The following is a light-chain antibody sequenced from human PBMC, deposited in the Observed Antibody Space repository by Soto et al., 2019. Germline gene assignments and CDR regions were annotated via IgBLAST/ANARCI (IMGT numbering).Light chain of an antibody. V-gene: IGLV1-47*01. CDR3: AAWDDSLSGVV. CDR1: SSNIGSNY. J-gene: IGLJ2*01. CDR2: RDN. Sequence: QTVVTQAPSASGTPGQRVTISCFGSSSNIGSNYVCWYQQLPGTAPKLLIYRDNQRPSGVPDRFSGSKSGTSASLAISGLRSEDEADYYCAAWDDSLSGVVFGGGTKVTVL.